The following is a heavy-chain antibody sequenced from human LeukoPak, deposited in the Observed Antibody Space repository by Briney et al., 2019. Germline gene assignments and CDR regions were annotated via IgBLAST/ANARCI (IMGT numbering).Heavy chain of an antibody. D-gene: IGHD5-18*01. V-gene: IGHV3-74*01. CDR2: INNDGSST. CDR3: AKTYVDTTFFDY. J-gene: IGHJ4*02. Sequence: GGSLRLSCAASGLTFSNSWMHWVRQAPGKGLVWVSRINNDGSSTTYAGSVKGRFTISRDNSKNTLYLQMNSLRAEDTAVYYCAKTYVDTTFFDYWGQGTLVTVSS. CDR1: GLTFSNSW.